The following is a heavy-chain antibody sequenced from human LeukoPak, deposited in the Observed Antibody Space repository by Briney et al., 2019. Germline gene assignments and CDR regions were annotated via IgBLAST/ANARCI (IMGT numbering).Heavy chain of an antibody. Sequence: ASVKVSCKASGYTFTSYDINWVRQAPGQGLEWMGRIIPILSVSAYAQTFQGRVTITADKSTNTAYMELSGLRSGDTAVYYCARSSSYDILGGYYGAKYSGFDHWGQGTLVTVSS. CDR2: IIPILSVS. CDR1: GYTFTSYD. J-gene: IGHJ4*02. V-gene: IGHV1-69*04. D-gene: IGHD3-9*01. CDR3: ARSSSYDILGGYYGAKYSGFDH.